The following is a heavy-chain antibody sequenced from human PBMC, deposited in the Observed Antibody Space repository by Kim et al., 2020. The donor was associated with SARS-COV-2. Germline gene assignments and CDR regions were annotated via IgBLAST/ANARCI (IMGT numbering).Heavy chain of an antibody. V-gene: IGHV3-23*01. CDR3: ARNDYFNSGSSYYYGMDV. J-gene: IGHJ6*02. Sequence: GGSLRLSCTASGFTFSSYAMSWVRQAPGKGLEWVSAISDGDTRTYYADSVKGRLTISRDNSKNTLYLQMTGLRAEDTAVYYCARNDYFNSGSSYYYGMDVWGQGNTFTVSS. CDR2: ISDGDTRT. CDR1: GFTFSSYA. D-gene: IGHD3-10*01.